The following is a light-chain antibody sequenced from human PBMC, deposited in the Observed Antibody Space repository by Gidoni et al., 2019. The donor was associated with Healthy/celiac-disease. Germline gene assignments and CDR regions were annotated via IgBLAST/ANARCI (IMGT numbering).Light chain of an antibody. CDR1: QSISSW. CDR3: QPYNSYWT. Sequence: DIQMTQSPSTLSASVGDRVTITCRASQSISSWLAWYQQKPGKAPKLLLYDASSLESGVPSRFSGSGSGTEFTLTISSLQPDDFATYYCQPYNSYWTFGQGTKVEIK. CDR2: DAS. J-gene: IGKJ1*01. V-gene: IGKV1-5*01.